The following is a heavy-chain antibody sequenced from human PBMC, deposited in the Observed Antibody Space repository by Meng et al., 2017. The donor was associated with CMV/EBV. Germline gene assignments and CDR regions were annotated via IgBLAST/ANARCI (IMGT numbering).Heavy chain of an antibody. D-gene: IGHD3-10*01. Sequence: SVKVSCKASGGTFSSNAISWVRQAPGQGLEWMGGTIPILSIANYAQKLQGRVTITADKSTSTAYMELSSLRSEDTAVYYCVRYLPYGSGSHEDWGQGTVVTVSS. J-gene: IGHJ4*02. CDR2: TIPILSIA. CDR3: VRYLPYGSGSHED. CDR1: GGTFSSNA. V-gene: IGHV1-69*10.